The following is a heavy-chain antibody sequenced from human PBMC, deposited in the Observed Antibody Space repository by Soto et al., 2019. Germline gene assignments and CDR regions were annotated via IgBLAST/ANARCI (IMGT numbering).Heavy chain of an antibody. CDR3: ARAPRIQLWFHPTDY. J-gene: IGHJ4*02. CDR2: ISSSGSTI. V-gene: IGHV3-11*01. Sequence: GGSLRLSCAASGFTFSDYYMSWIRQAPGKGLEWVSYISSSGSTIYYAGSVKGRFTISRDNAKNSLYLQMNSLRAEDTAVYYCARAPRIQLWFHPTDYWGQGTLVTVSS. CDR1: GFTFSDYY. D-gene: IGHD5-18*01.